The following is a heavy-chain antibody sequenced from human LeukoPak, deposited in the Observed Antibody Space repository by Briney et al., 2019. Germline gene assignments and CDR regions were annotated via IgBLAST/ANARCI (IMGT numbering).Heavy chain of an antibody. CDR3: ARKTDSGGQGDY. V-gene: IGHV3-66*01. D-gene: IGHD3-22*01. J-gene: IGHJ4*02. CDR1: GFTVSSNY. Sequence: GGSLRLSCAASGFTVSSNYMSWVRQAPGKGLECVSVIYSGGNTYYADSVKGRFTISRDNSKNTRYLQMNSLRAEDTAVYYCARKTDSGGQGDYWGPGTLVTVSS. CDR2: IYSGGNT.